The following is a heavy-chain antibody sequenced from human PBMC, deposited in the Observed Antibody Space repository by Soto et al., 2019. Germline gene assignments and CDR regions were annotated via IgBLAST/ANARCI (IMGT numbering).Heavy chain of an antibody. D-gene: IGHD3-3*01. CDR2: IYGSGST. V-gene: IGHV4-4*07. J-gene: IGHJ5*02. CDR1: GGAIGSHY. Sequence: SETLSLTCTISGGAIGSHYWTWIRQPAGKGLEWIGRIYGSGSTKYNPSLQSRVTMSLDTSKNQFSLRLESVTAADTAVYYCARGQRFPDWFAPWGQETLVTFSS. CDR3: ARGQRFPDWFAP.